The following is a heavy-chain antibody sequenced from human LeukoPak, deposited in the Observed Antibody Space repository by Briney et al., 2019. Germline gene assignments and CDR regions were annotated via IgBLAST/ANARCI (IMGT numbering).Heavy chain of an antibody. V-gene: IGHV6-1*01. CDR3: ARDGFTMIVVVLRGGLDY. Sequence: SQTLSLTCAISGDSFSSNSAAWHWLRQSPSRGLEWLGRTYYRSKWYNDYAVSVKSRITINPDTSKNQFSLQLNSVTPEDTAVYYCARDGFTMIVVVLRGGLDYWGQGTLVTVSS. CDR1: GDSFSSNSAA. J-gene: IGHJ4*02. CDR2: TYYRSKWYN. D-gene: IGHD3-22*01.